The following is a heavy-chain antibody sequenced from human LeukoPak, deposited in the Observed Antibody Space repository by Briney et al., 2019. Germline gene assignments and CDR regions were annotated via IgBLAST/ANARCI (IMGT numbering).Heavy chain of an antibody. Sequence: ASVKVSCKASGYTFTSYYMHWVRQAPGQGLEWMGWINPNSGGTNYAQKFQGRVTMTRDTSISTAHMELSSLRSEDTAVYYCARGPPRGRPTGSRRWTYYMDVWGKGTTVTVSS. CDR1: GYTFTSYY. CDR3: ARGPPRGRPTGSRRWTYYMDV. D-gene: IGHD2-15*01. J-gene: IGHJ6*03. V-gene: IGHV1-2*02. CDR2: INPNSGGT.